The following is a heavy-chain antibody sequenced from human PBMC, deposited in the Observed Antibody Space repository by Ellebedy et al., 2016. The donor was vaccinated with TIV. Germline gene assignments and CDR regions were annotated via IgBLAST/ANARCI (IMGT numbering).Heavy chain of an antibody. CDR2: VANGGSFT. J-gene: IGHJ4*02. Sequence: GGSLRLXCAASGFTFNSYWMHWVRQAPGKGLVWVSRVANGGSFTNYADSVKGRFTISRDNARSTLYLQMNSLRVEDTAVYYCARDPGGGWLTHDNYFDYWGQGTLVTVSS. V-gene: IGHV3-74*01. CDR1: GFTFNSYW. D-gene: IGHD5-12*01. CDR3: ARDPGGGWLTHDNYFDY.